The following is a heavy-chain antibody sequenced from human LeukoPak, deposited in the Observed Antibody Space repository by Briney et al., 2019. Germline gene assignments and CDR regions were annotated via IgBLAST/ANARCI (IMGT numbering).Heavy chain of an antibody. D-gene: IGHD2-8*02. Sequence: PGGSLRLSCAASGLIFSNYGMHWVRQAPGKGLEWVAVIWYDGSNKYYADSVKGRFTISRDNSKNTLSLQMNSLRAEDTAVYYCAKEYYVLLVYALGGSFDYWGRGTLVTVSS. J-gene: IGHJ4*02. V-gene: IGHV3-33*06. CDR1: GLIFSNYG. CDR3: AKEYYVLLVYALGGSFDY. CDR2: IWYDGSNK.